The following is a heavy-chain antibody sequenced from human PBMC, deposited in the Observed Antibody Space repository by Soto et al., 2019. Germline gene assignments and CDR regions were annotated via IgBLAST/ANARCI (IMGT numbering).Heavy chain of an antibody. V-gene: IGHV1-69*13. D-gene: IGHD3-16*01. CDR3: ARSTGYYDYVTSLGMDV. Sequence: GASVKVSCKASGGTCSIYAISWVLQAPLQWLEWMGGIIPIFGTANYAQKFQGRVTITADESTSTAYMELSSLRSEDTAVYYCARSTGYYDYVTSLGMDVWGQGTTVTVSS. CDR2: IIPIFGTA. J-gene: IGHJ6*02. CDR1: GGTCSIYA.